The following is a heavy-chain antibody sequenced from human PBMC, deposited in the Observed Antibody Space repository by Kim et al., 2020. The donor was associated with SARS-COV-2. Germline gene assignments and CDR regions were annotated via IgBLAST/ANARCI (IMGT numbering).Heavy chain of an antibody. CDR1: GFTFSSYA. V-gene: IGHV3-30*04. CDR2: ISYDGSNK. J-gene: IGHJ4*02. Sequence: GGSLRLSCAASGFTFSSYAMHWVRQAPGKGLEWVAVISYDGSNKYYVDSVKGRFTISRDNSKNTLYLQMNSLRAEDTAVYYCARGRGYCSGGSCSATYFDYWGQGTLVTVSS. CDR3: ARGRGYCSGGSCSATYFDY. D-gene: IGHD2-15*01.